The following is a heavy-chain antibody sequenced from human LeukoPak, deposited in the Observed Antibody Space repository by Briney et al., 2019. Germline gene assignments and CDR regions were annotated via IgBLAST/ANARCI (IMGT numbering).Heavy chain of an antibody. Sequence: SETLSLTCHVYGGSISSSNYYWAWTRQPPGQGLEWIVSIYYRGSAYYNPSLKSRVTISVDTSKNQFSLSLSSVTAADTAVYYCAREEDRSGDWGQGTLVTVTS. J-gene: IGHJ4*02. D-gene: IGHD3-22*01. V-gene: IGHV4-39*07. CDR1: GGSISSSNYY. CDR3: AREEDRSGD. CDR2: IYYRGSA.